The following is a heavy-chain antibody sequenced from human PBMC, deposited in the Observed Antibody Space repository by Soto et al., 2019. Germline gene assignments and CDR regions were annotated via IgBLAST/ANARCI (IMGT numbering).Heavy chain of an antibody. D-gene: IGHD6-6*01. CDR1: GGSVSSASYY. CDR3: ARGRPPNWFDP. Sequence: SETLSLTCTVCGGSVSSASYYWSWIRQPPGKALEWIGFIYYSGSTNYNPSLKSRVTISLDTSKNQFSLRLNSVTAADTAVYYCARGRPPNWFDPWGRGTLVTVSS. CDR2: IYYSGST. V-gene: IGHV4-61*01. J-gene: IGHJ5*02.